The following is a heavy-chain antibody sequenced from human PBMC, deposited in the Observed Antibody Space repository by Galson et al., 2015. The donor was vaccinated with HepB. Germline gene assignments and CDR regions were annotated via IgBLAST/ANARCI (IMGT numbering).Heavy chain of an antibody. CDR2: INAGNGNT. V-gene: IGHV1-3*01. J-gene: IGHJ5*02. Sequence: SVKVSCKASGYTFTSYAMHWVRQAPGQRLEWMEWINAGNGNTKYSQKFQGRVTITRDTSASTAYMELSSLRSEDTAVYYCARARQYQLLPPGWFDPWGQGTLVTVSS. CDR3: ARARQYQLLPPGWFDP. D-gene: IGHD2-2*01. CDR1: GYTFTSYA.